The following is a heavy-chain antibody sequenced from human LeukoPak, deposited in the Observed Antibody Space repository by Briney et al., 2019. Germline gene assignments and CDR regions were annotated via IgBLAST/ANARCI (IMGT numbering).Heavy chain of an antibody. CDR3: GKDWKVES. D-gene: IGHD1-1*01. V-gene: IGHV3-23*01. CDR1: GFTFDNYA. J-gene: IGHJ4*02. Sequence: GGSLRLSCATSGFTFDNYALTWVRQAAGRGLEWVSAINDDGSKTYYAQSVKGRFTISRDNSKNTVYLQMNSLRGEDTALYYCGKDWKVESWGQGTLVTVSS. CDR2: INDDGSKT.